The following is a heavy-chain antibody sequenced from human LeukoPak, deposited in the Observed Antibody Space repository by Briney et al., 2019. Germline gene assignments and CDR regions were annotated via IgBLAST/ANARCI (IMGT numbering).Heavy chain of an antibody. CDR3: ASGYTNWWPLDY. J-gene: IGHJ4*02. V-gene: IGHV4-59*12. CDR2: ISASGST. D-gene: IGHD2-8*02. CDR1: GGSMTSYC. Sequence: PSETLSLTCGVSGGSMTSYCWSWLRQAPGKGLEWIGYISASGSTNYNPSLGSRLTISMDASKNQFSLSLTSVTAADTAVYYCASGYTNWWPLDYWGQGARVIVSS.